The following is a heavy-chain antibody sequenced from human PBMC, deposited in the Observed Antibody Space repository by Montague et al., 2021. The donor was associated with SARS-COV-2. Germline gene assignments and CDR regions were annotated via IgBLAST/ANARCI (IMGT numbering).Heavy chain of an antibody. V-gene: IGHV3-9*01. Sequence: SLRLSCAASGFTFDDYAMHWVRQAPGKGLEWVSGLSWNSGSIGYADSVKGRFTISRDNAKNSLYLQMNSLRAEDTALYYCAKDRSLPSLWFGELSWGGLDYWGQGTLVTVSS. D-gene: IGHD3-10*01. CDR1: GFTFDDYA. J-gene: IGHJ4*02. CDR2: LSWNSGSI. CDR3: AKDRSLPSLWFGELSWGGLDY.